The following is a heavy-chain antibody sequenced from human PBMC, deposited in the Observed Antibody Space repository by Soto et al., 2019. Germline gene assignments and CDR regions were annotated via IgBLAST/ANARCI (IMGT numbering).Heavy chain of an antibody. Sequence: PSETLSLTCTVSGGSISSSSYYWGWIRQPPGKGLEWIGSIYYSGSTYYNPSLKSRVTISVDTSKNQFSLKLSSVTAADTAVYYCAIRITMVRGSPTIDYWGQGTLVPVSS. J-gene: IGHJ4*02. CDR2: IYYSGST. CDR1: GGSISSSSYY. V-gene: IGHV4-39*01. D-gene: IGHD3-10*01. CDR3: AIRITMVRGSPTIDY.